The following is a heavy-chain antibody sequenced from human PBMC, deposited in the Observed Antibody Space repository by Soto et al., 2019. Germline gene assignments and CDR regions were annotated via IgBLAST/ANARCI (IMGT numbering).Heavy chain of an antibody. Sequence: QLQLQESGPGLVKPSETLSLTCTVSNGSISSSNYYWAWIRQPPGKGLEWIGSIYYSGTTYYKPSLRSRLTISVDTSKNQFSLRLPSVPAADTAVYYCARRDFYGGNFDLWGRGTLVTVSS. CDR1: NGSISSSNYY. D-gene: IGHD3-16*01. V-gene: IGHV4-39*01. CDR2: IYYSGTT. J-gene: IGHJ2*01. CDR3: ARRDFYGGNFDL.